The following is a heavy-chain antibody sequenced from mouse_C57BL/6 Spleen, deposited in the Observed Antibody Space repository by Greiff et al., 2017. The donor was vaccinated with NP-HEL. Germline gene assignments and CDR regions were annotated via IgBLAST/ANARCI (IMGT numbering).Heavy chain of an antibody. V-gene: IGHV1-52*01. CDR2: IDPSDSET. D-gene: IGHD2-1*01. CDR1: GYTFTSYW. CDR3: ARRGGNYGGYFDV. Sequence: QVQLQQSGAELVRPGSSVKLSCKASGYTFTSYWMHWVKQRPIQGLEWIGNIDPSDSETHYNQKFKDKATLTVDKSSSTAYMQLSSLTSEDSAVYYCARRGGNYGGYFDVWGTGTTVTVSS. J-gene: IGHJ1*03.